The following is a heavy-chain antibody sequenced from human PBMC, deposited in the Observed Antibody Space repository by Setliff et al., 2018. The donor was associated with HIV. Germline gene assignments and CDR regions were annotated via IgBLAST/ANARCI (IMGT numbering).Heavy chain of an antibody. CDR2: IHQDGSEK. V-gene: IGHV3-7*03. CDR3: ARAYNVYDYRFDSSGYDY. J-gene: IGHJ4*02. CDR1: GFTFTNYW. Sequence: PGGSLRLSCAASGFTFTNYWMNWVRQAPGKGLEWVANIHQDGSEKYYVDSVKGRFSASTDNANNSLFLQMNSLKAEDTAVYYCARAYNVYDYRFDSSGYDYWGQGTLVTVSS. D-gene: IGHD3-22*01.